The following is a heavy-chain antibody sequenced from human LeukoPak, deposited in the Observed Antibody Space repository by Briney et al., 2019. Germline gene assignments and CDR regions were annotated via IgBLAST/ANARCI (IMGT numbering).Heavy chain of an antibody. V-gene: IGHV5-51*01. D-gene: IGHD5-12*01. CDR2: IYPGDSDT. CDR1: GYSFTSYW. Sequence: GESLQISCQGSGYSFTSYWIGWVRQMPGKGLEWMGIIYPGDSDTRYSPSFQGQVTISADKSISTAYLQWSSLKASDTAMYYCARGRAYSAYEASYSWGQGTLVIVSS. J-gene: IGHJ4*02. CDR3: ARGRAYSAYEASYS.